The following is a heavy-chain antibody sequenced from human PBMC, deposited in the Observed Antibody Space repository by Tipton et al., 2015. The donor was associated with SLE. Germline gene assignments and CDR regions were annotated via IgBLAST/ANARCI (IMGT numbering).Heavy chain of an antibody. CDR2: IQYDGSNR. CDR1: GFSFSRNG. D-gene: IGHD3/OR15-3a*01. V-gene: IGHV3-30*02. J-gene: IGHJ3*02. Sequence: SGFSFSRNGMHWVRQAPGKGLEWVSFIQYDGSNRQHADSVEGRIIISRDNSKNTLYLQMNRLRPEDTAVYYCAKDMGSWTYALDIWGQGAMVTVSS. CDR3: AKDMGSWTYALDI.